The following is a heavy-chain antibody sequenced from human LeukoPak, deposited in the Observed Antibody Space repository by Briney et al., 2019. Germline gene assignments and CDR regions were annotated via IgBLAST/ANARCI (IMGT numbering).Heavy chain of an antibody. CDR1: GGSISSSS. CDR2: ISSSSSYI. J-gene: IGHJ3*02. CDR3: ANPKRDVWFGELSAFDI. V-gene: IGHV3-21*04. Sequence: PSETLSLTCTVSGGSISSSSYYWGWIRQAPGKGLEWVSSISSSSSYIYYADSVKGRFTISRDNAKNSLYLQMNSLRAEDTAVYYCANPKRDVWFGELSAFDIWGQGTMVTVSS. D-gene: IGHD3-10*01.